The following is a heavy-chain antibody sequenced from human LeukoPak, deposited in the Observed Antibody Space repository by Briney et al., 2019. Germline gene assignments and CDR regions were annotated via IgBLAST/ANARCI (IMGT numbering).Heavy chain of an antibody. CDR1: GGSISSGDYY. Sequence: SETLSLTCTVSGGSISSGDYYWSWIRQPPGKGLEWIGYIYYSGSTYYNPSLKSRVTISVDTSKNQFSLKLSSVTAADTAVYYCARGLTYGDFFDYWGQGTLVTVSS. J-gene: IGHJ4*02. CDR3: ARGLTYGDFFDY. D-gene: IGHD4-17*01. V-gene: IGHV4-30-4*01. CDR2: IYYSGST.